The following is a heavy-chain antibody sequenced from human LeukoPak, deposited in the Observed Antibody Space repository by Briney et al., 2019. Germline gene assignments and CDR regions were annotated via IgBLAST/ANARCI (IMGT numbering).Heavy chain of an antibody. CDR2: ISHSGSA. CDR3: ASSPSYYYETSGYSHDAFDL. D-gene: IGHD3-22*01. CDR1: GGPLSSNTYY. Sequence: PSETLSLTCTVSGGPLSSNTYYWGWIRQPPGKGLEWIGSISHSGSAYYNPSLKSRVSISVDTSMTQMSLKLSSVTASDTAVYYCASSPSYYYETSGYSHDAFDLWGQGTMITVSS. J-gene: IGHJ3*01. V-gene: IGHV4-39*01.